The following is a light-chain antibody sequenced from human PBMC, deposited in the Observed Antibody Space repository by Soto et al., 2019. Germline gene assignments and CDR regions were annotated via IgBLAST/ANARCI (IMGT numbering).Light chain of an antibody. V-gene: IGLV2-11*01. CDR3: CSYVGVSQV. Sequence: QSALTQPRSVSGSPGQSVTISCTGTSSDVGGHKYVSWYRQDPGKAPKLMIYDVNGRPSGVPDRFSGSKSGNTASLPISGLQADDEADYYCCSYVGVSQVFGTGTKVTVL. CDR2: DVN. CDR1: SSDVGGHKY. J-gene: IGLJ1*01.